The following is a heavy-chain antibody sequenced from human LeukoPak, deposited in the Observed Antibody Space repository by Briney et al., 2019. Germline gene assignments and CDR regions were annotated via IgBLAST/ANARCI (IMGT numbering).Heavy chain of an antibody. CDR1: GYTFTSYD. CDR3: ARVGGYDVLDYTFHYGMDV. CDR2: MNPNSGNT. J-gene: IGHJ6*02. V-gene: IGHV1-8*01. Sequence: WASVKVSCKASGYTFTSYDINWVRQATGQGLEWMGWMNPNSGNTGYAQKFQGRVTMTRNTSISTAYMELGSLRSEDTAVYYCARVGGYDVLDYTFHYGMDVWGQGTTVTVSS. D-gene: IGHD4-11*01.